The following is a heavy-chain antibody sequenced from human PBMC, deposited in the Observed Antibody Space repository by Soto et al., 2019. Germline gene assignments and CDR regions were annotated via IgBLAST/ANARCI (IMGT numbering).Heavy chain of an antibody. V-gene: IGHV3-30*18. J-gene: IGHJ4*02. Sequence: AGGSLRLSCAASGFTFSNYGMYWVRQAPGKGLEWVAFISYDGSSKFYADPMKGRHTISRDNSKNTLYLQMNSLRAEDTAVYYCAKDLPPQYYDILTGYVPVDYWGQGTLVTVSS. D-gene: IGHD3-9*01. CDR2: ISYDGSSK. CDR3: AKDLPPQYYDILTGYVPVDY. CDR1: GFTFSNYG.